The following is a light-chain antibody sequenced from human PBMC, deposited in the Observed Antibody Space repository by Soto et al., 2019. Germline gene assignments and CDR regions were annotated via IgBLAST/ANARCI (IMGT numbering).Light chain of an antibody. J-gene: IGKJ3*01. CDR1: QSVSTNF. Sequence: VFTHSPGTLSLSPGEGATLSCRASQSVSTNFFAWYQQKPGQAPRLLIYGASSRATGIPDRFSGSGSGTDFTLTISRLEPEDYAVYYCQQYGSSPGTFGPGTKVDIK. V-gene: IGKV3-20*01. CDR2: GAS. CDR3: QQYGSSPGT.